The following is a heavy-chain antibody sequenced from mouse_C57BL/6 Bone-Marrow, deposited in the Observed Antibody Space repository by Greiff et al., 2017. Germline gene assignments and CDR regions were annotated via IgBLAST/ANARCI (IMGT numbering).Heavy chain of an antibody. V-gene: IGHV1-85*01. Sequence: QVQLKQSGPELVKPGASVKLSCKASGYTFTSYDINWVKQRPGQGLEWIGWIYPRDGSTKYNEKFKGKATLTADTSSSTAYMELHSLPSEDSAVYFCARLECDGSSGDWYFDVWGTGTTVTVSS. J-gene: IGHJ1*03. CDR3: ARLECDGSSGDWYFDV. CDR1: GYTFTSYD. D-gene: IGHD1-1*01. CDR2: IYPRDGST.